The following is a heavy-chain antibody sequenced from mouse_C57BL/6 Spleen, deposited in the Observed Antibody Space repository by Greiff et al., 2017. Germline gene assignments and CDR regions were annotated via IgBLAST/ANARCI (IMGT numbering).Heavy chain of an antibody. Sequence: VQLQQPGAELVKPGASVKLSCKASGYTFTSYWMQWVKQRPGQGLEWIGEIDPSDSYTNYKQKFKGKATLTVDTSSSTAYMQLSSLTSEDSAVYYCATLVPTGGAYWGQGTLVTVSA. D-gene: IGHD3-1*01. V-gene: IGHV1-50*01. CDR3: ATLVPTGGAY. J-gene: IGHJ3*01. CDR2: IDPSDSYT. CDR1: GYTFTSYW.